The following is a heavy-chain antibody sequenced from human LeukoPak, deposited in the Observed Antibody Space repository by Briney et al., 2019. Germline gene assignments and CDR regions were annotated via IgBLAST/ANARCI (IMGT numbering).Heavy chain of an antibody. CDR3: ARARGCSYGYQEAATFDY. CDR1: GGTFSSYA. CDR2: IIPIFGTA. Sequence: GSSVKVSCKASGGTFSSYAISWVRQAPGQGLEWMGGIIPIFGTANYAQKFQGRVTITTDESTSTAYMELSSLRSEDTAVYYCARARGCSYGYQEAATFDYWGQGTLVTVSS. V-gene: IGHV1-69*05. D-gene: IGHD5-18*01. J-gene: IGHJ4*02.